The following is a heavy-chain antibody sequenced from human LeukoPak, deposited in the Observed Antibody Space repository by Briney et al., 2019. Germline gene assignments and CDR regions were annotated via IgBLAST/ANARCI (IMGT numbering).Heavy chain of an antibody. CDR1: GFTLSSSG. CDR3: AKDGSLGDY. J-gene: IGHJ4*02. V-gene: IGHV3-23*01. D-gene: IGHD6-19*01. Sequence: PGGSLRHSRAASGFTLSSSGMSWVRQAPGMGREWGSAISGSGGSTYYADSVKGRFTISRDNPKNSLYLQMRGLGADDTAICSCAKDGSLGDYWGQGTRVTVSS. CDR2: ISGSGGST.